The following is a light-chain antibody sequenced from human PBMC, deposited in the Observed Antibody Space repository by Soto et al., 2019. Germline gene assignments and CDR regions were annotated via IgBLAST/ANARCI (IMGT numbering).Light chain of an antibody. J-gene: IGKJ5*01. CDR2: AGS. CDR3: HKYNSALLT. CDR1: QGIYNY. Sequence: DIQMTQSPSSLSASVGDRVTITCRASQGIYNYLAWYQQKPGKAPKLLIYAGSILEAGVPSRFTGSGSGTDFTLTISSLQPEDVATYYCHKYNSALLTFGQGTRLEIK. V-gene: IGKV1-27*01.